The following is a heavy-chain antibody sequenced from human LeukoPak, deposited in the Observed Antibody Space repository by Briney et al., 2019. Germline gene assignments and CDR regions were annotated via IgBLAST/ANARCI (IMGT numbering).Heavy chain of an antibody. V-gene: IGHV3-33*01. Sequence: AGGSLRLSCAASGFTFRNHGMHWVRQAPGKGLEWVAVIWYDGSIKYFADSVQGRFTISRDNSKNTLYLQMNSLRAEDTAVYYCARDIHSKYLDCWGQGNLVTVSS. CDR2: IWYDGSIK. J-gene: IGHJ4*02. D-gene: IGHD4-11*01. CDR1: GFTFRNHG. CDR3: ARDIHSKYLDC.